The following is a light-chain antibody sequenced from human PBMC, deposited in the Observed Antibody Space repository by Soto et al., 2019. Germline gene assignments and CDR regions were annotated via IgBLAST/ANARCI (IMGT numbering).Light chain of an antibody. V-gene: IGKV1-9*01. CDR3: QQLNAYPLT. CDR2: GAS. J-gene: IGKJ5*01. Sequence: DIQLTQSPSFLSASVGDRVTITCRASQGISSYLAWFQQKPGRAPNLLIYGASTLQSGVPSRFSGSGSGTDFTLTISNLQPEDFATYYCQQLNAYPLTLGQGTRLEIK. CDR1: QGISSY.